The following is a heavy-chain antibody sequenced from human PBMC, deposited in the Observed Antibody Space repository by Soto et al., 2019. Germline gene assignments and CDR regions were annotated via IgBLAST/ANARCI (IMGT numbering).Heavy chain of an antibody. CDR1: GGTFSSYA. CDR3: ARDSRYYGSGIYYNVGY. D-gene: IGHD3-10*01. V-gene: IGHV1-69*13. J-gene: IGHJ4*02. CDR2: IIPIFGTA. Sequence: ASVKVSCTASGGTFSSYAISWVLQAPGQRLEWMGGIIPIFGTANYAQKFQGRLTITADESTSTAYMELSRLRSEDTAVYYCARDSRYYGSGIYYNVGYWGRRPMVTVSS.